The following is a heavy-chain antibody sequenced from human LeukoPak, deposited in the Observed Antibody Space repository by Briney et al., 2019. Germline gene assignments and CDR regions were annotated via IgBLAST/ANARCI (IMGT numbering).Heavy chain of an antibody. CDR1: GFTFSSYA. J-gene: IGHJ5*02. Sequence: GGSLRLSCAASGFTFSSYAMSWVRQAPGKGQEWVSGISNRGGITYYADAVKGRFTISRDNSKNTLYLQMNSLRDEDTAVYYCAKPLPYCSDSSGYPNWFDPWGQGTLVTVSS. D-gene: IGHD3-22*01. CDR3: AKPLPYCSDSSGYPNWFDP. V-gene: IGHV3-23*01. CDR2: ISNRGGIT.